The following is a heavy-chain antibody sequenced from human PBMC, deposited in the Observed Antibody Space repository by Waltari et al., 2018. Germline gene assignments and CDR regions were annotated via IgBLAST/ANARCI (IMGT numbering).Heavy chain of an antibody. J-gene: IGHJ4*02. V-gene: IGHV3-7*02. CDR1: GFSLSSYW. CDR2: IKEDGREK. D-gene: IGHD5-12*01. Sequence: EVQLVESGGGLVQPGGSLRISCAASGFSLSSYWMTWVRQVPGKGLGWVENIKEDGREKYVVDSVKRRVTIARDNAKNALYMQMNSRRGEDTAVYDCARGGGDGYRCDWWGQGTLVTVSS. CDR3: ARGGGDGYRCDW.